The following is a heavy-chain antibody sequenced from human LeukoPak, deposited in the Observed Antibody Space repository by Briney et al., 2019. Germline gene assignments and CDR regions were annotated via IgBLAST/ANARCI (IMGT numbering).Heavy chain of an antibody. J-gene: IGHJ4*02. D-gene: IGHD3-16*01. Sequence: GGSLRLSCVVSGLRFSSFWMTWVRQAPGKGLEWVANINQDESKKYYVDSVKGRFTISRDYAKNSVFRQMNNLRVDDTAVYYCTRDNPFGAFWGQGTLVTVSS. CDR3: TRDNPFGAF. V-gene: IGHV3-7*03. CDR1: GLRFSSFW. CDR2: INQDESKK.